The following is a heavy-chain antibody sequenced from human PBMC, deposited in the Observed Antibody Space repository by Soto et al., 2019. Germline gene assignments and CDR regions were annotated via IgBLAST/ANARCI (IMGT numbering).Heavy chain of an antibody. J-gene: IGHJ4*02. D-gene: IGHD1-20*01. V-gene: IGHV4-4*02. CDR3: ATNGAYNIDY. CDR2: VVHNGNT. CDR1: DDSISSDHW. Sequence: HVQLQESGPGLVKPSETLSLTCAVSDDSISSDHWWSWVRQPPGKGLEWIGEVVHNGNTNYNPSLKSRVNRSIDKSKNQFSLRLSSITAADTAIYYCATNGAYNIDYWGPGTLVTVSS.